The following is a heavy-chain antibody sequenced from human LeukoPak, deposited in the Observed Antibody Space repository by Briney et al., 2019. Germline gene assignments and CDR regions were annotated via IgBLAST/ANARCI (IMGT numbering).Heavy chain of an antibody. CDR3: AKEKRQLLWFGELFV. Sequence: GGSLRLSCVASGFTFSTYWMNWVRQAPGKGLGWVANVKQDGSEKYYVDSVKGRFTISRDNAKNSLYLQVNSLRAEDTAVYYCAKEKRQLLWFGELFVWGQGTLVTVSS. CDR2: VKQDGSEK. J-gene: IGHJ4*02. D-gene: IGHD3-10*01. V-gene: IGHV3-7*01. CDR1: GFTFSTYW.